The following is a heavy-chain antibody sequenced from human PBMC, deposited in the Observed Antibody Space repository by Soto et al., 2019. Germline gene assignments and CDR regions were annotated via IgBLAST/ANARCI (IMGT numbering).Heavy chain of an antibody. CDR3: AGERETSSWFLSGFEY. CDR1: GLTFARHA. J-gene: IGHJ4*02. Sequence: QEQLVESGGGVVQPGRSLRLSYSTSGLTFARHAMHWVRQVPGKGQEWVAAISDDGSKKHYVDSVKGRFSISRDKSRNTVYLQMNSLRVEDTAVYFCAGERETSSWFLSGFEYWGQGTLVTVSS. D-gene: IGHD6-13*01. V-gene: IGHV3-30-3*01. CDR2: ISDDGSKK.